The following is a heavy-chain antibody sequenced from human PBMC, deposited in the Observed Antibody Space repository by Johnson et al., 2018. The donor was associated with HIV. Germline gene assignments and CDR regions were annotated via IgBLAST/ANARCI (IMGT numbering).Heavy chain of an antibody. V-gene: IGHV3-11*04. J-gene: IGHJ3*01. D-gene: IGHD3-22*01. CDR2: ISGRGITI. CDR1: GFTFSDSY. CDR3: ASYVDDPGHVSMIPGGAVDV. Sequence: QVQLVESGGVVVQPGGSLRLSCAPSGFTFSDSYMSWIRQAPGKGLEWVSYISGRGITIYYSDSVKGRFTISRDNAKNSLYLQMNSLRAEDTAMYYCASYVDDPGHVSMIPGGAVDVWGQGTMVTVSS.